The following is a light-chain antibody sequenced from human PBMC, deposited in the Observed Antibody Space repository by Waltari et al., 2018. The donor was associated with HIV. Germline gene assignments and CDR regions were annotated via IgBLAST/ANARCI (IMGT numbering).Light chain of an antibody. CDR3: SSYTTSSTLGGV. CDR2: EVS. J-gene: IGLJ1*01. V-gene: IGLV2-14*01. CDR1: SSDVGGYNY. Sequence: QSALTQPASVSGSPGQSITISCTGTSSDVGGYNYVSWYQQHPGKAPKLMIYEVSNRPSGVSNRFSGSKSGNTASLTISVLQAEDEADYYCSSYTTSSTLGGVFGTGTKVTVL.